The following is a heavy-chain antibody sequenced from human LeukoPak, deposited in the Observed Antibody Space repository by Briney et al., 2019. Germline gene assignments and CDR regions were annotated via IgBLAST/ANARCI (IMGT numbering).Heavy chain of an antibody. J-gene: IGHJ4*02. CDR2: IFYDGSKK. V-gene: IGHV3-30*18. CDR3: AKDGVVSSWYVDYFDY. CDR1: GFTFNSYG. Sequence: GGSLRLSCEASGFTFNSYGMHWVRQAPGKGPEWLAVIFYDGSKKYYSDSVKGRFTISRDNSKNTLYLQMDSLRAEDTAVYYCAKDGVVSSWYVDYFDYWGQGTLVTVSS. D-gene: IGHD6-13*01.